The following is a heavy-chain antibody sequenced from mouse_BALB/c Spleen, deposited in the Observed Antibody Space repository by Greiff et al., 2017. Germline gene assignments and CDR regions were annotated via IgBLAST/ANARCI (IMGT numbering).Heavy chain of an antibody. CDR2: ISSGGST. V-gene: IGHV5-6-5*01. Sequence: EVKLMESGGGLVKPGGSLKLSCAASGFTFSSYAMSWVRQTPEKRLEWVASISSGGSTYYPDSVKGRFTISRDNARNILYLQMSSLRSEDTAMYYCARGGGYYGHFDYWGQGTTLTVSS. D-gene: IGHD1-2*01. CDR3: ARGGGYYGHFDY. J-gene: IGHJ2*01. CDR1: GFTFSSYA.